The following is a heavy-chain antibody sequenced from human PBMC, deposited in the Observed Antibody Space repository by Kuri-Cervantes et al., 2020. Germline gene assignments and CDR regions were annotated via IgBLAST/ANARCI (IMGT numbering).Heavy chain of an antibody. D-gene: IGHD3-10*01. V-gene: IGHV3-20*04. CDR2: INWSSSHI. Sequence: GGSLRLSCTASGFAFDNNAMSWVRQRQGKGLEWVSSINWSSSHISYADSVKGRFNISRDNTKNSLYLQINSLRAEDTAVYYCAREPYGTGTYRTWFDPWGQGTLVTVSS. CDR1: GFAFDNNA. CDR3: AREPYGTGTYRTWFDP. J-gene: IGHJ5*02.